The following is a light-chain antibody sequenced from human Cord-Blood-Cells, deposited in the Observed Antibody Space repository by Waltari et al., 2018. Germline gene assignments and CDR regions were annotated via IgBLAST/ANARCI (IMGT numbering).Light chain of an antibody. J-gene: IGKJ2*01. V-gene: IGKV4-1*01. CDR1: QSVLYSSNNKNY. CDR2: WAA. CDR3: QQYYSTPYT. Sequence: DIVMTQSPDSLAVSLGERATINCKSSQSVLYSSNNKNYLACYQQKPRQPPKLLIYWAATRESVVPDRFSGSGSGTDFTLAISSLQAEDVAVYYCQQYYSTPYTFGQGTKLEIK.